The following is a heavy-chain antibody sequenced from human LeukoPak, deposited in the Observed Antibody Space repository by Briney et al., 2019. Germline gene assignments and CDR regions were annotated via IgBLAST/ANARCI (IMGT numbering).Heavy chain of an antibody. D-gene: IGHD3-3*01. CDR2: INHSGST. J-gene: IGHJ5*02. Sequence: PSETLSLTCAVYGGSFSGYYWSWIRQPPGKGLEWIGEINHSGSTNYNPSLKSRVTISVDTSKNQFSLKLSSVTAADTAVYYCAREVFTIFGVVIKNNWFDPWGQGTLVTVSS. V-gene: IGHV4-34*01. CDR3: AREVFTIFGVVIKNNWFDP. CDR1: GGSFSGYY.